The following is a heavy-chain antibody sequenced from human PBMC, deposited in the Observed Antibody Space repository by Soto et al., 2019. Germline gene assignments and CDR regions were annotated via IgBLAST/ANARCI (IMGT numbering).Heavy chain of an antibody. CDR2: IYYSGST. J-gene: IGHJ4*02. Sequence: SETLSLTCTVSGGSISSSSYYWGWIRQPPGKGLEWIGSIYYSGSTYYNPSLKSRVTISVDTSKNQFSLKLSSVTAADTAVYYCARTGNWDSFDYWGQGTLVTVSS. CDR3: ARTGNWDSFDY. CDR1: GGSISSSSYY. D-gene: IGHD7-27*01. V-gene: IGHV4-39*01.